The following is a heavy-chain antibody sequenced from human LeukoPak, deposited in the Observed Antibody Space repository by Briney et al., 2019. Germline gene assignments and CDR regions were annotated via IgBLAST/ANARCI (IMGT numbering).Heavy chain of an antibody. CDR2: IYYSGST. CDR1: GGSISSYY. J-gene: IGHJ2*01. Sequence: SETLSLTCTVSGGSISSYYWSWIRQPPGKGLEWIGYIYYSGSTNYNPSLKSRVTISVDTSKNQFSLKLSSVTAADTAVYYYATDYGDGYWYFDLWGRGTLVTISS. CDR3: ATDYGDGYWYFDL. D-gene: IGHD4-17*01. V-gene: IGHV4-59*01.